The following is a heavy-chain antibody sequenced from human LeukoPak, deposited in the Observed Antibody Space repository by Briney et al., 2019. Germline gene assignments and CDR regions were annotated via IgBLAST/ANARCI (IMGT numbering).Heavy chain of an antibody. Sequence: PSETLSLTCTVSGGSISSSSYYWGWIRQPPGKGLEWIGSIYYSGSTYYNPSLKSRVTISVDTSKNQFSLKLSSVTAADTAVYYCASVVPAAIGAFDIWGQGTMVTVSS. D-gene: IGHD2-2*02. J-gene: IGHJ3*02. CDR1: GGSISSSSYY. CDR2: IYYSGST. V-gene: IGHV4-39*07. CDR3: ASVVPAAIGAFDI.